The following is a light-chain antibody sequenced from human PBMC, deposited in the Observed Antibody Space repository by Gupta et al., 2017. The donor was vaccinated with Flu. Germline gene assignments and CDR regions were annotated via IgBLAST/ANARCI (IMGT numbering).Light chain of an antibody. J-gene: IGKJ1*01. V-gene: IGKV1-16*01. CDR2: AAS. Sequence: GDRFTITCRAGQGIRHDLAWYQQKSGKAPKSLIYAASSLQRGVPSRFSGSGSGTDFTLTISSLQPEDLATYYCQHYNNYPWTFGQGTKVEI. CDR1: QGIRHD. CDR3: QHYNNYPWT.